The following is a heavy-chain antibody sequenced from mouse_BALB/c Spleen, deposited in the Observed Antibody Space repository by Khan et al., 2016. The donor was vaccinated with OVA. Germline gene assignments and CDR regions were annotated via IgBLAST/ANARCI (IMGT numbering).Heavy chain of an antibody. Sequence: QVQLQQSGAELVRPGTSVNISCKASGDAFINYWLGWVKQRPGHGLEWIGDIYPGSGNTYYNEKLKGKVTLTADKSSSTAYLQLLNLTSEDSAVYFCARWGMDSWGQGTSVTVAS. V-gene: IGHV1-63*01. J-gene: IGHJ4*01. CDR1: GDAFINYW. CDR3: ARWGMDS. CDR2: IYPGSGNT.